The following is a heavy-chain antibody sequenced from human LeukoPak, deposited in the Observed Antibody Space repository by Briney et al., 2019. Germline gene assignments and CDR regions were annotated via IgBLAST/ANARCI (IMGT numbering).Heavy chain of an antibody. Sequence: GGSLRLSCAASGFTFSSYAMHWVRQAPGKGLEWVAVISYDGSNKYYADSVKGRFTISRDNSKNTLYLQMNSLRAEDTAVYYCARAERAYCGGDCYSYFDYWGQGTLVTVSS. V-gene: IGHV3-30-3*01. J-gene: IGHJ4*02. D-gene: IGHD2-21*02. CDR1: GFTFSSYA. CDR3: ARAERAYCGGDCYSYFDY. CDR2: ISYDGSNK.